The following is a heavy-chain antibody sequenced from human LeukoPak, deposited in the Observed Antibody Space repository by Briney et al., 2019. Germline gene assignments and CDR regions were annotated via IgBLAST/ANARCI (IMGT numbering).Heavy chain of an antibody. CDR3: ARVKGWPPGWFDP. CDR2: IYYSGST. CDR1: GGSISSYY. D-gene: IGHD5-24*01. Sequence: PSETLSLTCTVSGGSISSYYWSWIRQPPGKGLEWIGYIYYSGSTNYNPSLKSRVTISVDTSKNQFSLKLSSVTAADTAVYYCARVKGWPPGWFDPWGQGTLVTVSS. V-gene: IGHV4-59*01. J-gene: IGHJ5*02.